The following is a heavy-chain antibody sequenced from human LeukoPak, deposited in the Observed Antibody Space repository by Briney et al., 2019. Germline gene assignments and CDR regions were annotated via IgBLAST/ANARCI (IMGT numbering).Heavy chain of an antibody. D-gene: IGHD2-2*02. V-gene: IGHV4-34*01. CDR1: GGSFSGYY. CDR2: INHSGST. Sequence: SETLSLTCAVYGGSFSGYYWSWIRQPPGKGLEGIGEINHSGSTNYNPSLKSRVTISVDTSKNQFSLKLSSVTAADTAVYYCARVPRYCSSTSCYTVDYWGQGTLVTVSS. J-gene: IGHJ4*02. CDR3: ARVPRYCSSTSCYTVDY.